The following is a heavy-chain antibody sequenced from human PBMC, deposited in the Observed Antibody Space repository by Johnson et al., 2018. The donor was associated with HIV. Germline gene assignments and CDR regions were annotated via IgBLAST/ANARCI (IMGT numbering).Heavy chain of an antibody. CDR1: GFTVTDKY. J-gene: IGHJ3*02. CDR3: ARGAGIVGALRHFDI. CDR2: IGTAGDT. V-gene: IGHV3-13*01. D-gene: IGHD1-26*01. Sequence: VQLVESGGGLIQPGGSLRLSCAASGFTVTDKYMHWVRQATGKGLEWVSAIGTAGDTYYPGSVKGRFTISRENAKNSLYLQMNSLKTEDTAVYYCARGAGIVGALRHFDIWGQGTMVTVSS.